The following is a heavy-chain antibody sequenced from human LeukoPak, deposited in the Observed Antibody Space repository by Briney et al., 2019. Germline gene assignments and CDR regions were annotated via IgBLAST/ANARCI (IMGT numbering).Heavy chain of an antibody. V-gene: IGHV1-18*01. CDR2: ISAYNGNT. D-gene: IGHD3-22*01. J-gene: IGHJ4*02. CDR1: GYTFTSYG. Sequence: VASVKVSCKASGYTFTSYGISWVRQAPGQGLEWMGWISAYNGNTNYAQKFQGRVTMTRDTSISTAYMELSRLRSDDTAVYYCARAFYDSSGPGFDYWGQGTLVTVSS. CDR3: ARAFYDSSGPGFDY.